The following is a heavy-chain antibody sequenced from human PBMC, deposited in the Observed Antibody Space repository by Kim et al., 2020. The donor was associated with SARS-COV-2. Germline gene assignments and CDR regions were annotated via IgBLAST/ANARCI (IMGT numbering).Heavy chain of an antibody. D-gene: IGHD2-2*01. CDR3: AKAPIVDVPTGKTWFDP. Sequence: GKGRFTIARDNSKSTLYLKMNSLRPEDTAVYYCAKAPIVDVPTGKTWFDPWGQGTLVIVSS. V-gene: IGHV3-30*02. J-gene: IGHJ5*02.